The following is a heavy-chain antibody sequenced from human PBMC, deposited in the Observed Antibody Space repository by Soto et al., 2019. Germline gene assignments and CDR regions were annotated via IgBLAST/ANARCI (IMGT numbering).Heavy chain of an antibody. V-gene: IGHV3-30*18. J-gene: IGHJ6*02. CDR1: GFTFSSYG. CDR3: AKDRGSGKYYYYVMDV. Sequence: GGSLRLSCAASGFTFSSYGMHWVRQAPGRGLEWASVISYDGDNKYYADSVKGRFTISRDNSKNTLYLQMNSLRAEDTAVYYCAKDRGSGKYYYYVMDVWGQGTTVTVSS. CDR2: ISYDGDNK. D-gene: IGHD3-10*01.